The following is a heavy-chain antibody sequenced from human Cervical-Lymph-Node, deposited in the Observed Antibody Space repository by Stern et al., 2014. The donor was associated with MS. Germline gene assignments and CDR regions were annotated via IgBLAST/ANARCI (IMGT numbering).Heavy chain of an antibody. CDR1: GFSLNTDGVA. V-gene: IGHV2-5*02. J-gene: IGHJ4*02. Sequence: ESGPALVKPTQSLTLTCTFSGFSLNTDGVAVGWIRHPPGKAPEWLAVIFWDDEKKYSPSLQTRLAISMDTSKNQVVLNMANMDPLDTGTYYCAHRRTAFYFFDYWGQGILVTVSS. CDR2: IFWDDEK. D-gene: IGHD3-10*01. CDR3: AHRRTAFYFFDY.